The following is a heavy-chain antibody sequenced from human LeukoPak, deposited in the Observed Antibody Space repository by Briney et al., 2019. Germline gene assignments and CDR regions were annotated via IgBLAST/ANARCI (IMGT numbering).Heavy chain of an antibody. V-gene: IGHV3-66*03. CDR2: ISGSGTNT. Sequence: GGSLRLSCAASGFTVSSNYMSWVRQAPGKGLEGVSIISGSGTNTYYADSVKGRFTISRDNSKNTLFLQLNSLRAEDTAVYYCAKVGATTTFDYWGQGTLVTVSS. CDR1: GFTVSSNY. J-gene: IGHJ4*02. D-gene: IGHD1-26*01. CDR3: AKVGATTTFDY.